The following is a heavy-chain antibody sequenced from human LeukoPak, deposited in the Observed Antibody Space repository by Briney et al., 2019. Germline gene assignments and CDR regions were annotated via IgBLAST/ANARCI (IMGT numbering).Heavy chain of an antibody. CDR1: GVSISSSNSY. V-gene: IGHV4-39*07. CDR2: IYYSGST. CDR3: ARGVYYDSSGYQEGGWFDP. D-gene: IGHD3-22*01. Sequence: PSETLSLTCTVSGVSISSSNSYWGWIRQPPGKGLEWIGSIYYSGSTYYNPSLKSRVTISVDTSKNQFSLKLSSVTAADTAVYYCARGVYYDSSGYQEGGWFDPWGQGALVTVSS. J-gene: IGHJ5*02.